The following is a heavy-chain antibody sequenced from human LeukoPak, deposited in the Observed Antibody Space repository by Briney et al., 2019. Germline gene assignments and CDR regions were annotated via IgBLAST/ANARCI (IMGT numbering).Heavy chain of an antibody. Sequence: GGSLRLSCAASGFTFNDYAMHWVRQAPGKGLEWVSGISWNSGTIGYADSVKGRFTISRDNAKNSLYLQMNSLRAEDTALYYCAKDIGIAVAGTFDYWGQGTLVTVSS. CDR3: AKDIGIAVAGTFDY. CDR2: ISWNSGTI. J-gene: IGHJ4*02. CDR1: GFTFNDYA. D-gene: IGHD6-19*01. V-gene: IGHV3-9*01.